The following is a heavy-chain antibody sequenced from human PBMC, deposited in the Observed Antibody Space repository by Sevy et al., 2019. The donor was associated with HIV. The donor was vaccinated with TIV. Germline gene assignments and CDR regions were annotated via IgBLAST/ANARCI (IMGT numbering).Heavy chain of an antibody. V-gene: IGHV3-49*04. CDR1: GFTFGDYA. Sequence: GGSLRLSCTASGFTFGDYAMSWVRQAPGKGLEWLGFIKSKTYGGTTEYAASVKGRFTISRDESKNIVYLQMKGLKSEDTAVYYCTSESSEAVAFHIWGQGTMVTVSS. CDR3: TSESSEAVAFHI. D-gene: IGHD3-16*02. J-gene: IGHJ3*02. CDR2: IKSKTYGGTT.